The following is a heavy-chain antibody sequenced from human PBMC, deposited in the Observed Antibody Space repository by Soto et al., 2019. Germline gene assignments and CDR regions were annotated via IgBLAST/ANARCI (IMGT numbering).Heavy chain of an antibody. D-gene: IGHD6-19*01. CDR1: GGSISSGGYY. V-gene: IGHV4-31*03. CDR2: IYYSGST. CDR3: ARGPYSSGWYVAVYGMDV. Sequence: TLSLTCTVSGGSISSGGYYWSWIRQHPGKGLGWIGYIYYSGSTYYNPSLKSRVTISVDTSKNQFSLKLSSVTAADTAVYYCARGPYSSGWYVAVYGMDVWGQGTTVTVSS. J-gene: IGHJ6*02.